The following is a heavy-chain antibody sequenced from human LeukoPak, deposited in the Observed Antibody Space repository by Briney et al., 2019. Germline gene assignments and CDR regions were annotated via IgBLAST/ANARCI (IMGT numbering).Heavy chain of an antibody. J-gene: IGHJ4*02. Sequence: GGSLRLSCTTSGFTFSHYAMHWVRQAPGKGLEWVAVIWNDGSDKYYGDSVKGRFTISRDNSKKSVYLQLSSLRVEHTAVYYCAKDAERGFDFSNSLQSWGQGTLVTVSS. CDR1: GFTFSHYA. CDR2: IWNDGSDK. V-gene: IGHV3-33*06. CDR3: AKDAERGFDFSNSLQS. D-gene: IGHD4-11*01.